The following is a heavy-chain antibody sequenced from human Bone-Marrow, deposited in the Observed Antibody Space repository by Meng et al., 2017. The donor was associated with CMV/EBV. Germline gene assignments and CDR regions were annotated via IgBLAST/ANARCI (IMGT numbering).Heavy chain of an antibody. CDR1: GDNVSSKSAA. CDR3: ARLGGDVDY. CDR2: TYYRSKWNN. D-gene: IGHD3-16*01. Sequence: AISGDNVSSKSAAWNWIRQSPSRGLELLGRTYYRSKWNNEYAVSVKSRIIITPDTSKNQFSLQLNSVTPEDTAVYYCARLGGDVDYWGQGTLVTVSS. J-gene: IGHJ4*02. V-gene: IGHV6-1*01.